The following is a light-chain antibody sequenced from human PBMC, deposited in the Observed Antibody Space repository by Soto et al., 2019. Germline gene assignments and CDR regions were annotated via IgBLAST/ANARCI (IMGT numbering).Light chain of an antibody. Sequence: EVVLTQSPATLPSPPRERATLSCRASQSIDTYLAWYQQKPGQAPRLLLYDSSDRATGIPARFSGIGSGTAFPLSVSDLEPEDFALYYCQQGDNWPLTFGGGTKVDIE. CDR2: DSS. J-gene: IGKJ4*01. CDR3: QQGDNWPLT. CDR1: QSIDTY. V-gene: IGKV3-11*01.